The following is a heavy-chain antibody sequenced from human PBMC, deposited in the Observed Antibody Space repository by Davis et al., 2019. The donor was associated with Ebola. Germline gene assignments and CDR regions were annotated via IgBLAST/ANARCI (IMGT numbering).Heavy chain of an antibody. V-gene: IGHV5-51*01. J-gene: IGHJ5*02. CDR2: IYSGDSDT. CDR1: GYSFTSYW. Sequence: GESLKISCKGSGYSFTSYWIGWVRQVPGKGLEWMGIIYSGDSDTRYSPSFQGQVTISADKSISTAYLQWSSLKASDTAMYYCARQSHQHCISTSCYPVNWFDPWGQGTLVTVSS. D-gene: IGHD2-2*01. CDR3: ARQSHQHCISTSCYPVNWFDP.